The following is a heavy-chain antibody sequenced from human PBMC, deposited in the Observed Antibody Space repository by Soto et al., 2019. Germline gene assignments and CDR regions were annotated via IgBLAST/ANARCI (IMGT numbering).Heavy chain of an antibody. CDR1: GYDFTNYG. D-gene: IGHD1-26*01. J-gene: IGHJ1*01. V-gene: IGHV1-18*01. Sequence: ASVKVSCKSSGYDFTNYGITWVRQAPGQGLDWVGWIRGYNGDTKYAQKFQGRVTMTSDTSTSTAYMELTSLRSDDTAVYYCARGDRSTNLWGQGTLVTVSS. CDR2: IRGYNGDT. CDR3: ARGDRSTNL.